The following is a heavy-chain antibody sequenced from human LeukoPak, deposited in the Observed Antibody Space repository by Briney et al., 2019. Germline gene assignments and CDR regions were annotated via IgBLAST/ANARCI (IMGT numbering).Heavy chain of an antibody. CDR3: ARDIVVVVAAPYYYYMDV. V-gene: IGHV3-20*04. D-gene: IGHD2-15*01. CDR2: INWNGGST. CDR1: GFTFDDYG. Sequence: GGSLRLSCAASGFTFDDYGMSWVRQAPGKGLEWVSGINWNGGSTTYADSVKGRFTISRDNAKNSLYLQMNSLRAEDTAVYYCARDIVVVVAAPYYYYMDVWGKGTTVTVSS. J-gene: IGHJ6*03.